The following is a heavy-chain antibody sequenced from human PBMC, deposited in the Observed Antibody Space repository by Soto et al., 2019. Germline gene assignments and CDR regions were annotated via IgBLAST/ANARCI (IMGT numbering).Heavy chain of an antibody. Sequence: GGSLRLSCAASGFTFGSYTMNWVRQAPGRGLEWVSSISSSSFTLYYADSVKGRFSISRDNAKNSLYLQMNSLRTEDTAVYYCTTDLRQIAVAHITPFDYWGQGTLVTVSS. D-gene: IGHD6-19*01. CDR2: ISSSSFTL. J-gene: IGHJ4*02. CDR1: GFTFGSYT. CDR3: TTDLRQIAVAHITPFDY. V-gene: IGHV3-48*01.